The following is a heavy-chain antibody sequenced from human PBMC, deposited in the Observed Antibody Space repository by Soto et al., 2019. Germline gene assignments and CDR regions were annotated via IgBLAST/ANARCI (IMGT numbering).Heavy chain of an antibody. CDR2: VAPIFDFS. Sequence: QVQLVQSGAEVKKPGSSLRVSCRASGGTFDSYSISWVRQAPGQGLEWLGKVAPIFDFSRYAPKFQGRVTITADKSTSLGYMDVSGLTSQDTAVEHCATGAWRIRNPLVQDAFDFWGQRRKV. CDR3: ATGAWRIRNPLVQDAFDF. CDR1: GGTFDSYS. V-gene: IGHV1-69*02. D-gene: IGHD2-15*01. J-gene: IGHJ3*01.